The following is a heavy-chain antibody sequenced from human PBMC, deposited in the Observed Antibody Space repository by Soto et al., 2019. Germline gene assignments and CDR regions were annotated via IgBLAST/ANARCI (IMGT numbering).Heavy chain of an antibody. Sequence: QVQLVQSGAEVKKPGSSVKVSCKASGGTFCSYAISWVRQAPGQGLEWMGGIIPIPGTANYAQKFQGRVTIAADESTSTAYMELSSLRSEDTAVYYCARSQGSSTSLEIYYYYYYGMDVWGQWTTVTVSS. D-gene: IGHD2-2*01. CDR3: ARSQGSSTSLEIYYYYYYGMDV. CDR1: GGTFCSYA. CDR2: IIPIPGTA. J-gene: IGHJ6*02. V-gene: IGHV1-69*01.